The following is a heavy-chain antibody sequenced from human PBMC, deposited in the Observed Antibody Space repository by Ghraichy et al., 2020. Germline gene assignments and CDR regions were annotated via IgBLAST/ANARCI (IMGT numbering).Heavy chain of an antibody. Sequence: GGSLRLSCAASGFTFSSYAMSWVRQAPGKGLEWVSAISGSGGSTYYADSVKGRFTISRDNSKNTLYLQMNSLRAEDTAVYYCAIDLIQLSYYYDSPDYWGQGTLVTVSS. CDR2: ISGSGGST. D-gene: IGHD3-22*01. CDR1: GFTFSSYA. CDR3: AIDLIQLSYYYDSPDY. V-gene: IGHV3-23*01. J-gene: IGHJ4*02.